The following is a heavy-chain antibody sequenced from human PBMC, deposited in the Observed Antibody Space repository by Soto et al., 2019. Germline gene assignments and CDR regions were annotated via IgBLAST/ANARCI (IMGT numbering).Heavy chain of an antibody. V-gene: IGHV1-2*02. J-gene: IGHJ5*02. D-gene: IGHD1-26*01. CDR1: GYTFTGYY. CDR2: INPNSGGT. Sequence: SVKVSCKASGYTFTGYYMHWVRQVPGQGLEWMGWINPNSGGTKYAQKFQGRVTMTRDTSISTAYMELSSLRSDDTAVYYCAKDPGASYNWFDPWGQGTLVTVSS. CDR3: AKDPGASYNWFDP.